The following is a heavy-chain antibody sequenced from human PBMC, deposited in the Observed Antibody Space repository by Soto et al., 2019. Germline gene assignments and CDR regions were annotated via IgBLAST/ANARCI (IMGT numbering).Heavy chain of an antibody. J-gene: IGHJ3*01. Sequence: EVQLVESGGGLVQPGGPLRLSCAASGFTFSSYWMHWVRQGPGKGLVWVARINRDGSSTNYADSVKGRFTISRDNAKNVLYLQMNSLRVEETAVYYCARGSGVGDLWGQGTMVTVSS. CDR2: INRDGSST. V-gene: IGHV3-74*02. CDR1: GFTFSSYW. D-gene: IGHD3-10*01. CDR3: ARGSGVGDL.